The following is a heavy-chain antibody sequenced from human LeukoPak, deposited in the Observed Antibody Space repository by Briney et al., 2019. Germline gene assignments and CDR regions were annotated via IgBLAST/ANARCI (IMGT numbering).Heavy chain of an antibody. CDR1: GFTFRRYV. CDR2: ISYDGSNE. Sequence: GRSLRLSCAASGFTFRRYVMLWVRQAPGKGLEWVAAISYDGSNEGYVDSVRGRFTISRDNAKNTLYLDMNSLRAEDTAAYYCAKDEGTIRNSKNDAFDVWGQGTVVVVSS. V-gene: IGHV3-30*01. J-gene: IGHJ3*01. CDR3: AKDEGTIRNSKNDAFDV. D-gene: IGHD1-14*01.